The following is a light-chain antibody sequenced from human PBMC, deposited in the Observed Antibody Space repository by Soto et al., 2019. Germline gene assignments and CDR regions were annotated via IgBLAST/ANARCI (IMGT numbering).Light chain of an antibody. CDR2: GTS. V-gene: IGKV3-15*01. Sequence: EIVLTQSPGTLSLPPGERAKFSCRASESVGSNLAWYQKKPGQAPRLLIYGTSNRATGIPDRISGSRSGTEFTLTISSLQSEDFGVYYCQQFDDWPTFGQGTRV. CDR3: QQFDDWPT. CDR1: ESVGSN. J-gene: IGKJ1*01.